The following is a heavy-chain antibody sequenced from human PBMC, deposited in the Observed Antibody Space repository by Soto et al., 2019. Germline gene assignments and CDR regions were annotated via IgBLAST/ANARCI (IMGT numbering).Heavy chain of an antibody. J-gene: IGHJ4*02. D-gene: IGHD1-26*01. CDR2: ISYDGSNK. V-gene: IGHV3-30-3*01. CDR3: ARDGAGHFDY. Sequence: QTGGSLRLSCAASGFTFSSYAMHWVRQAPGKGLEWVAVISYDGSNKYYADSVKGRFTISRDNSKNTLYLQMNSLRAEDTAVYYCARDGAGHFDYWGQGTLVTVSS. CDR1: GFTFSSYA.